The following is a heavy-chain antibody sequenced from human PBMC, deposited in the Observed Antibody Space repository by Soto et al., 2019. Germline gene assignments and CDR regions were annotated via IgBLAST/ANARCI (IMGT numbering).Heavy chain of an antibody. CDR3: ARDPVTSD. CDR1: GFTLSNFY. V-gene: IGHV3-7*03. Sequence: TGGSLRLSCAASGFTLSNFYISWVRQAPGKGLEWLGNIKGDGSDAHYVDSVKGRFTISRDNAGNSIYLQMNNLRAEDTAMYYCARDPVTSDWGQGTLVTVSS. CDR2: IKGDGSDA. J-gene: IGHJ4*02.